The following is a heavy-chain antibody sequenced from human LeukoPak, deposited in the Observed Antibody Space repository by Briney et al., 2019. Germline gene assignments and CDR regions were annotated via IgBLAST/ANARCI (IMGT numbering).Heavy chain of an antibody. V-gene: IGHV3-74*01. Sequence: GESLRLSCAGSGFSFSSHWLHWVRQVPGKELEWVARINGDGIAVNYADSVKGRFTISRDNAKNTVYLQMNSLRVEDTAVFYCARGGSPFYWGRGTPVTVSS. CDR1: GFSFSSHW. D-gene: IGHD3-10*01. J-gene: IGHJ4*02. CDR2: INGDGIAV. CDR3: ARGGSPFY.